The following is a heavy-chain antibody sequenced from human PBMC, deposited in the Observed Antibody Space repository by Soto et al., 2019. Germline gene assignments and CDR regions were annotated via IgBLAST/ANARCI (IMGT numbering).Heavy chain of an antibody. Sequence: PGGSLRLSCAASGLTFTNSAMSWVRQAPGKGLEWVSAISGSGDRTSYVDSVKGRFAISRDDSTNTLYLQMSSLRAEDTAVYYYAKAFGYSSTWFARNWFDPWGQGTLVTVSS. CDR2: ISGSGDRT. J-gene: IGHJ5*02. V-gene: IGHV3-23*01. CDR1: GLTFTNSA. CDR3: AKAFGYSSTWFARNWFDP. D-gene: IGHD6-13*01.